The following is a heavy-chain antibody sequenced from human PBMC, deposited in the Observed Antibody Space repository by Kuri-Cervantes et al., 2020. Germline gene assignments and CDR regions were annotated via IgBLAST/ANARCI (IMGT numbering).Heavy chain of an antibody. V-gene: IGHV4-59*01. Sequence: SETLSLTCTVSGGSISSYYWSWIRQPPGKGLEWIGYIYYSGSTNYNPSLKSRVTISVDTSKNQFSLKLSSVTAADTAVYYCARDQTGYSYGPGAFDIWGQGTMVTVSS. CDR2: IYYSGST. CDR3: ARDQTGYSYGPGAFDI. J-gene: IGHJ3*02. D-gene: IGHD5-18*01. CDR1: GGSISSYY.